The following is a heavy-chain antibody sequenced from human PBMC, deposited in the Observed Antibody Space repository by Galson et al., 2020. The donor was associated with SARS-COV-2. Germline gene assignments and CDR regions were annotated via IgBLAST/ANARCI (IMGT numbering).Heavy chain of an antibody. Sequence: SETLSLTCTVSGGSISSGDYYWSWIHQPPGKGLEWIGYIYYSGSTYYNPSLKSRVTISVDTSKNQFSLKLSSVTAADTAVYYCARDAFARRIVGATYYYYYGMDVWGQGTTVTVSS. CDR1: GGSISSGDYY. J-gene: IGHJ6*02. V-gene: IGHV4-30-4*01. CDR2: IYYSGST. CDR3: ARDAFARRIVGATYYYYYGMDV. D-gene: IGHD1-26*01.